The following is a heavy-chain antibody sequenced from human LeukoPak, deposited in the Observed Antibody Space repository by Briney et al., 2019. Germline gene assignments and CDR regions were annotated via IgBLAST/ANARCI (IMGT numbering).Heavy chain of an antibody. V-gene: IGHV3-74*01. J-gene: IGHJ4*02. CDR3: ARVIGTGTTRFDY. CDR2: IKGDGSST. D-gene: IGHD1-7*01. Sequence: GGSLRLSCAASGFSISGYWMHWLRQVSGRGLVWVARIKGDGSSTTYADSVKGRFTISRDNAKNTQYLQMNSLRVDDTAVYYCARVIGTGTTRFDYWGQGTLVTVSS. CDR1: GFSISGYW.